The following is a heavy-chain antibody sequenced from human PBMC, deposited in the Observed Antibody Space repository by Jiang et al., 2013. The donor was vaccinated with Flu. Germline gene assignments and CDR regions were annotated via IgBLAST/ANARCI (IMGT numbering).Heavy chain of an antibody. CDR2: IYTTGST. Sequence: QTLSLTCTVSGGSISSGAYYWSWIRQPAGKGLEWIGRIYTTGSTNYNPSLKSRVTISVDTSKNQFSLKLTSVTAADTAVYYCARSSLLWSGPDAYWGQGTLVTVSS. J-gene: IGHJ4*02. CDR3: ARSSLLWSGPDAY. CDR1: GGSISSGAYY. V-gene: IGHV4-61*02. D-gene: IGHD3-10*02.